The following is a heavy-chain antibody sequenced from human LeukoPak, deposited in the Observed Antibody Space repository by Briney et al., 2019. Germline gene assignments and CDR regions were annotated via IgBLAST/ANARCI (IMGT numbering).Heavy chain of an antibody. Sequence: ASVKVSCKASGGTFSSYAISWVRQAPGQGLEWLGGIIPIFGTANYAQKFQGRVTITTGESTSTAYMELSSLRSEDTAVYYCARVGTYSSGPGDFDYWGQGTLVTVSS. CDR1: GGTFSSYA. CDR2: IIPIFGTA. D-gene: IGHD6-19*01. J-gene: IGHJ4*02. CDR3: ARVGTYSSGPGDFDY. V-gene: IGHV1-69*05.